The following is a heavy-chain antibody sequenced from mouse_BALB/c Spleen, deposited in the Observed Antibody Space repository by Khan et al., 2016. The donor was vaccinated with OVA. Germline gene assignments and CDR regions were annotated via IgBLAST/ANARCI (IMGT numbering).Heavy chain of an antibody. V-gene: IGHV3-5*02. Sequence: QLEESGPGLVKPSQIVSLTCTVTGISITSGNYRWSWIRQFPGNKLEWIGNIYYSGTVTYNPSLTSRTTITRDTSKNQFFLEMNSLTAEDTATYYCARDYGSLYWYFDVWGAGTTVTVSS. CDR3: ARDYGSLYWYFDV. CDR2: IYYSGTV. J-gene: IGHJ1*01. CDR1: GISITSGNYR. D-gene: IGHD1-1*01.